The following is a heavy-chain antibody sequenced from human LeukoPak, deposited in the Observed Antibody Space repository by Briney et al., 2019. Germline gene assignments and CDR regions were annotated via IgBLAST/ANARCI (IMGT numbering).Heavy chain of an antibody. Sequence: GGSLRLSCAASGFTFSGYAMSWVRQAPEKGLEWVSSINAFGASTYYADSVKGRFTISRDNSKSILYLQMNSLRAEDTAVYYCAKVALGYCSGGSCYYFDYGGQGTLVTVSS. CDR3: AKVALGYCSGGSCYYFDY. CDR1: GFTFSGYA. J-gene: IGHJ4*02. CDR2: INAFGAST. D-gene: IGHD2-15*01. V-gene: IGHV3-23*01.